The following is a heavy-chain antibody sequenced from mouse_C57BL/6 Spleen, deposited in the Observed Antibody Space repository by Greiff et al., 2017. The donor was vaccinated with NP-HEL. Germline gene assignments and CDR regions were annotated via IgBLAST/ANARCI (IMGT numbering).Heavy chain of an antibody. CDR1: GYAFSSYW. D-gene: IGHD3-2*02. V-gene: IGHV1-80*01. CDR3: AREQLIPHAMDY. CDR2: IYPGDGDT. J-gene: IGHJ4*01. Sequence: VQLQQSGAELVKPGASVKISCKASGYAFSSYWMNWVKQRPGKGLEWIGQIYPGDGDTNYNGKFKGKATLTADKSSSTAYMQLSSLTSEDSAVYFCAREQLIPHAMDYWGQGTSVTVSS.